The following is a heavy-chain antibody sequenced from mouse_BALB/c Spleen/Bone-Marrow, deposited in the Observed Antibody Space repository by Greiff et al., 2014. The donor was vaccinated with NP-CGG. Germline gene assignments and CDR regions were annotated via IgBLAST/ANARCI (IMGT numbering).Heavy chain of an antibody. Sequence: QVQLQQPGAELVRPGASVKLPCKALGYTFIDYEIHWVKQTPVHGLEWIGAIHPGSGGTAYNQKFKGKATLTADKYSSTVYMELSSLTSEDSVVYYCARLRQLGLRTIDYWGQGTTLTVSS. V-gene: IGHV1-15*01. CDR2: IHPGSGGT. J-gene: IGHJ2*01. D-gene: IGHD3-2*01. CDR1: GYTFIDYE. CDR3: ARLRQLGLRTIDY.